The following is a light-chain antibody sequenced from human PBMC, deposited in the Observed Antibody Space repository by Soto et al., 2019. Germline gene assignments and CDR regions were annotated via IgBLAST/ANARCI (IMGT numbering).Light chain of an antibody. J-gene: IGKJ1*01. CDR3: KQYNSYPKT. Sequence: DIQMTQSPSTLSASVGDRVTITCRASQSISSWLAWYQQKPGKAPKLLIYDASSLESGVPSRFSVSGSGTEFPLTISSLQPDDFATYYCKQYNSYPKTFGQGTKVEIK. CDR1: QSISSW. V-gene: IGKV1-5*01. CDR2: DAS.